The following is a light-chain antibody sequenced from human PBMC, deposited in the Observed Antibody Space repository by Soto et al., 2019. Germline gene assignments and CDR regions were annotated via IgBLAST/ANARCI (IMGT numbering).Light chain of an antibody. CDR3: QHYNNWPSWT. J-gene: IGKJ1*01. V-gene: IGKV3-15*01. CDR1: QSVSSN. CDR2: GAS. Sequence: EIVLTQSPGTLSLSPGERATLSFRASQSVSSNLAWYQQKPGQAPRLLIYGASTRATGIPARFSGSGSGTEFTLTISSLQSEDFAVYYCQHYNNWPSWTFGQGTKVDIK.